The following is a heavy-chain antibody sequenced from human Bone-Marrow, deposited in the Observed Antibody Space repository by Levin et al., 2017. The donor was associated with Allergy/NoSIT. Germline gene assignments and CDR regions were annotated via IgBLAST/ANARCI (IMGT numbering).Heavy chain of an antibody. CDR3: ASSSAPRPVVVVPAASFDY. CDR2: ISCSSSYI. Sequence: PGGSLRLSCAASGFTFSSYSMNWVRQAPGKGLEWVSSISCSSSYIYYADSVKGRFTISRDNAKNSLYLQMNSLRAEDTAVYYCASSSAPRPVVVVPAASFDYWGQGTLVTVSS. V-gene: IGHV3-21*01. J-gene: IGHJ4*02. D-gene: IGHD2-2*01. CDR1: GFTFSSYS.